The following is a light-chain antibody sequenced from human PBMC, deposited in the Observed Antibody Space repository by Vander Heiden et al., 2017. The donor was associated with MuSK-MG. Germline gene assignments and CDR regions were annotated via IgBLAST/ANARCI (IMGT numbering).Light chain of an antibody. Sequence: SYELTQPPSVSVSPGQTARIPCSGDALPKQYAYWYQQKPGEAPVLVSEKDSERPSGIPERFSGSSSGTTATSTISGVQAEDDAYYYCPSEDSSGSVVFGGGTKLTVL. CDR3: PSEDSSGSVV. CDR2: KDS. V-gene: IGLV3-25*03. J-gene: IGLJ2*01. CDR1: ALPKQY.